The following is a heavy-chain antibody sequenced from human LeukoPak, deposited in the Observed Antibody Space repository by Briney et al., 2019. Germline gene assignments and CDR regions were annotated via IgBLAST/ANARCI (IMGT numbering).Heavy chain of an antibody. Sequence: GGSLRLSCAASGFTFSSYSMNWVRQAPGKGLDWVSSISSSSSYIYYADSVKGRFTISRDNAKNSLYLQMNSLRAEDTAVYYCARESYGDYVSDYWGQGTLVTVSS. J-gene: IGHJ4*02. CDR1: GFTFSSYS. D-gene: IGHD4-17*01. CDR2: ISSSSSYI. V-gene: IGHV3-21*01. CDR3: ARESYGDYVSDY.